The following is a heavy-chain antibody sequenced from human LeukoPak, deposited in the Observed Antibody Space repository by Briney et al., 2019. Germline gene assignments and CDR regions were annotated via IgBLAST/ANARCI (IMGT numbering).Heavy chain of an antibody. V-gene: IGHV3-21*01. CDR1: GFTFSSYS. D-gene: IGHD6-13*01. CDR2: ISSSSSYI. CDR3: ARRHSSSWYFVDAFDI. Sequence: GGSLRLSCAASGFTFSSYSMNWVRQAPGKGLEWVSSISSSSSYIYYADSVKGRFTISRDNSKNTLYLQMNSLRAEDTAVYYCARRHSSSWYFVDAFDIWGQGTMVTVSS. J-gene: IGHJ3*02.